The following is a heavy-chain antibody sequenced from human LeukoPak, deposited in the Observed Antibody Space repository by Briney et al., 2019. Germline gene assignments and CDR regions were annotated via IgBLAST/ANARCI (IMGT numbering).Heavy chain of an antibody. CDR1: GGTFSSYA. CDR2: IIPIFGTA. V-gene: IGHV1-69*06. Sequence: GASVKVSCKASGGTFSSYAISWVRQAPGQGLEWMGGIIPIFGTANYAQKFQGRVTITADKSTSTAYMELSSLRSEDTAVYYCAREMATAYVPAFDIWGQGTMVTVSS. CDR3: AREMATAYVPAFDI. J-gene: IGHJ3*02. D-gene: IGHD5-24*01.